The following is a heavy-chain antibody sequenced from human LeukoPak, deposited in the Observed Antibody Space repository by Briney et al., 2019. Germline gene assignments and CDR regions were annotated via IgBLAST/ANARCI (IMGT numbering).Heavy chain of an antibody. J-gene: IGHJ4*02. CDR3: ARVSDGAFDY. CDR2: ISSSSSYI. D-gene: IGHD1-26*01. Sequence: PGGSLRLSCAASGFTFSSYSMNWVRQAPGKGMEWVSSISSSSSYIYYADSVKGRFTISRDNAKNSLYLQMNSLRAEDTAVYYCARVSDGAFDYWGQGTLVTVSS. V-gene: IGHV3-21*01. CDR1: GFTFSSYS.